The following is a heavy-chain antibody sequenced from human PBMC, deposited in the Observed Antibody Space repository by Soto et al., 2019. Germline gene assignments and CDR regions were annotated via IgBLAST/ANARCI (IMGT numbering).Heavy chain of an antibody. D-gene: IGHD3-10*01. CDR2: ISGSGGST. CDR3: AKAHSYYYGSGLRDYYYGMDV. Sequence: GGSLRLSCAASGFTFSSYAMSWVRQAPGKGLERVPAISGSGGSTYYADSVKGRFTISRDNSKNTLYLQMNSLRAEDTAVYYCAKAHSYYYGSGLRDYYYGMDVWGQGTTVTVSS. CDR1: GFTFSSYA. V-gene: IGHV3-23*01. J-gene: IGHJ6*02.